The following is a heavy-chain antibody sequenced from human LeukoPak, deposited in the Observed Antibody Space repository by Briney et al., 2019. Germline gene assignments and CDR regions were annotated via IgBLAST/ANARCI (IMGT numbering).Heavy chain of an antibody. CDR1: GFTFSDYY. D-gene: IGHD3-22*01. J-gene: IGHJ3*02. V-gene: IGHV3-11*01. CDR3: ARETYYYDSSGYGAHAFDI. CDR2: ISSSGSTI. Sequence: PGGSLRLSCAASGFTFSDYYMSWIRQAPGKGLGWVSYISSSGSTIYYADSVKGRFTISRDNAKNSLYLQMNSLRAEDTAVYYRARETYYYDSSGYGAHAFDIWGQGTMVTVSS.